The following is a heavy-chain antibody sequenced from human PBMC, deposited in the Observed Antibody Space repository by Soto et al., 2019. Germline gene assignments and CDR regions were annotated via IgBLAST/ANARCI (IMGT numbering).Heavy chain of an antibody. J-gene: IGHJ3*02. V-gene: IGHV4-59*08. CDR1: GGSISSYY. D-gene: IGHD3-10*01. CDR3: AYTNGEAFDI. CDR2: IYYSGST. Sequence: QVQLQESGPGLVKPSETLSLTCTVSGGSISSYYWSWIRQPPGKGLEWIGYIYYSGSTNYNPSLKSRVTISVDTSKNQFSLKLSSVTAADTAVYYCAYTNGEAFDIWGQGTMVTVSS.